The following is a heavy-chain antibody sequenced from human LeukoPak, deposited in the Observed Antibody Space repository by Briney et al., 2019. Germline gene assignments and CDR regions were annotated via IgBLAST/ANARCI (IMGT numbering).Heavy chain of an antibody. V-gene: IGHV3-23*01. D-gene: IGHD3-9*01. CDR1: GFTFSSYA. Sequence: PGGSLRLSCAASGFTFSSYAMSWVRQAPGKGLEWVSAISGSGGSTYYADSVKGRFTISRDNSKNTLYLQMNSLRAEDTAVYYCAKVHYDILTGYRPKNYFDYRGQGTLVTVSS. CDR3: AKVHYDILTGYRPKNYFDY. J-gene: IGHJ4*02. CDR2: ISGSGGST.